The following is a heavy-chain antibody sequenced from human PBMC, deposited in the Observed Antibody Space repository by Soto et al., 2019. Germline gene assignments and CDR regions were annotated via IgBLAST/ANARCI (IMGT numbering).Heavy chain of an antibody. D-gene: IGHD2-21*01. CDR2: INAGNGNT. Sequence: SCEASRYALTSYAGHWVHQAPGQRPEWMGWINAGNGNTKYSQKFQGRVTITRDTSASTAYMELSSLRSEDTAVYYCATDRAKHTDLVEAGYWLQRTLVTVSS. V-gene: IGHV1-3*01. CDR3: ATDRAKHTDLVEAGY. J-gene: IGHJ4*02. CDR1: RYALTSYA.